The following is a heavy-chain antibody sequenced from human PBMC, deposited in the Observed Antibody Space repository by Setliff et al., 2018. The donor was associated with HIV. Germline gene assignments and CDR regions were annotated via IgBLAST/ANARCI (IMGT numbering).Heavy chain of an antibody. J-gene: IGHJ5*02. Sequence: SETLSLTCAVYGGSISGYYWSWIRQSPGKGLEWIGEIYHSGSTNYNPSLKSRVTISVDTSKNQFSLKLSSVTAADTAIYYCARGISTNAYWHGAPYNWFDPWGQGILVTVSS. CDR1: GGSISGYY. CDR2: IYHSGST. CDR3: ARGISTNAYWHGAPYNWFDP. D-gene: IGHD3-16*01. V-gene: IGHV4-34*01.